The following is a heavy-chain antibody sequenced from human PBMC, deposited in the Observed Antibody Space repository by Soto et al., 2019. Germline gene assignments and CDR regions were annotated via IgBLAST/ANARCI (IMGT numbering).Heavy chain of an antibody. Sequence: GGSLRLSCAASGFTFSSYAMSWVRQAPGKGLGWVSAISSTGGSTFYADSVKGRFTISRDNSRNTLYLQMNSLRAEDTAIYYCAKYQPMTQPRPYFDYWGQGTLVPSPQ. J-gene: IGHJ4*02. D-gene: IGHD3-22*01. CDR2: ISSTGGST. CDR3: AKYQPMTQPRPYFDY. CDR1: GFTFSSYA. V-gene: IGHV3-23*01.